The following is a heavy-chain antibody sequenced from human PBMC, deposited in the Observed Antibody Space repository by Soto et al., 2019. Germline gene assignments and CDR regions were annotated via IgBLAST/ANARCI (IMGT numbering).Heavy chain of an antibody. V-gene: IGHV3-23*01. CDR2: VTGSGTGT. Sequence: EVLLLESGGGLVQPGGSLRLSYEVSAFTSKKLAMTWVRQAPGEGLEWVSSVTGSGTGTYYAESVKGRFTISRDNAKNTLFLQMNSLRAEDTAVYYCAKGTAYAQYYYMDVWGKGTTVTVSS. J-gene: IGHJ6*03. CDR3: AKGTAYAQYYYMDV. D-gene: IGHD3-16*01. CDR1: AFTSKKLA.